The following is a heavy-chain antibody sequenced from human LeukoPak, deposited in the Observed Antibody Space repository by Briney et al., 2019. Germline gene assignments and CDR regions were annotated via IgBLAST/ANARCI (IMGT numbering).Heavy chain of an antibody. J-gene: IGHJ4*02. V-gene: IGHV3-23*01. D-gene: IGHD3-10*01. Sequence: GGSLRLSCAASGFTFSSYAMSWVRQAPGKGLEWVSAVSGGGDSTYYVDSVKGRFTISRDNSKNTLYPQMNSLRAEDTAVYYCAKDLSGIFDYWGQGTLVTVSS. CDR1: GFTFSSYA. CDR2: VSGGGDST. CDR3: AKDLSGIFDY.